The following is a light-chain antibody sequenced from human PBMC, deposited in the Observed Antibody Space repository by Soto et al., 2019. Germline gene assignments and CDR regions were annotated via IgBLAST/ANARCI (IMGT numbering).Light chain of an antibody. J-gene: IGKJ2*01. Sequence: DIRMTQSPSSLSASVGDKVTITCQTSQNISKFLSWYQQRPGKAPNLLISDASNLEAGVPSRFSRPGSVTHFTFMINGLQPEDAATYFCHQYDDLPYTFGQGTSLHIK. CDR3: HQYDDLPYT. CDR2: DAS. V-gene: IGKV1-33*01. CDR1: QNISKF.